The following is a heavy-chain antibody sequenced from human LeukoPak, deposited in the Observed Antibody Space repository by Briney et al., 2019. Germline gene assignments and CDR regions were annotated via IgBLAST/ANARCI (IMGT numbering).Heavy chain of an antibody. D-gene: IGHD3-3*01. J-gene: IGHJ4*02. CDR2: ISSSGSTI. CDR1: GFTFSDYY. V-gene: IGHV3-11*01. Sequence: GGSLRLSCAASGFTFSDYYMSWIRQAPGKGLEWVSYISSSGSTIYYADSVKGRFTISRDNAKNSLYLQMNSLRAEDTAVYYCASIRFLEWLFNDYWGQGTLVTVSS. CDR3: ASIRFLEWLFNDY.